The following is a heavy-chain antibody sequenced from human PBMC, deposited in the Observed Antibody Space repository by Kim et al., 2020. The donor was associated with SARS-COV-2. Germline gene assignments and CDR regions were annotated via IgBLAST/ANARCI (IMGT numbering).Heavy chain of an antibody. D-gene: IGHD3-22*01. J-gene: IGHJ6*02. CDR2: IDPSDSYT. V-gene: IGHV5-10-1*01. CDR1: GYSFTSYW. CDR3: ASHYYDSSGYSASGMDV. Sequence: GESLKISCKGSGYSFTSYWISWVRQMPGKGLEWMGRIDPSDSYTNYSPSFQGHVTISADKSISTAYLQWSSLKASDTAMYYCASHYYDSSGYSASGMDVWGQGPTVTVSS.